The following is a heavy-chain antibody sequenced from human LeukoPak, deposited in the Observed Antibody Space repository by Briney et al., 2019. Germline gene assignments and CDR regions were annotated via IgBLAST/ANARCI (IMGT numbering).Heavy chain of an antibody. CDR2: IYYSGST. V-gene: IGHV4-59*01. CDR1: GGSISSYY. J-gene: IGHJ3*02. D-gene: IGHD3-22*01. Sequence: SETLSLPCTVSGGSISSYYWSWIRQPPGKGLEWMGYIYYSGSTNYNPSLKSRVTISVDTSKNQFSLKLSSVTAADTAVDYCARVIDYYDSSGYYAAGAFDIWGQGTMVTVSS. CDR3: ARVIDYYDSSGYYAAGAFDI.